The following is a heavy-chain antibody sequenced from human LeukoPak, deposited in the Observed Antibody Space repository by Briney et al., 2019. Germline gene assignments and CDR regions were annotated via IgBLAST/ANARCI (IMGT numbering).Heavy chain of an antibody. CDR2: INPGHSET. V-gene: IGHV5-51*01. CDR1: GYTFTAYW. J-gene: IGHJ3*02. D-gene: IGHD2-8*02. Sequence: GESLKISCKGSGYTFTAYWIGWVRQMPGKGLEWMGIINPGHSETRYNPSFQGQATMSADKSITTASLQWSSLKASDTAMYYCVRLLSTGGQSTTRAFDIWGQGTMVGVSS. CDR3: VRLLSTGGQSTTRAFDI.